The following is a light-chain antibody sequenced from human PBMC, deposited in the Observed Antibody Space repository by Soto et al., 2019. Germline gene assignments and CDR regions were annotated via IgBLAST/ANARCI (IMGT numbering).Light chain of an antibody. J-gene: IGLJ2*01. Sequence: QSALTQPASVSGSPGQSITISCTGTSSDVGNYNLVSWYQQHPGKAPKLMIYEVTKRPSGVCNRFSASKSANTASLTISGLQAEDEADFYGCSSAGNTTVVFGGGTKLTVL. CDR3: CSSAGNTTVV. CDR1: SSDVGNYNL. V-gene: IGLV2-23*02. CDR2: EVT.